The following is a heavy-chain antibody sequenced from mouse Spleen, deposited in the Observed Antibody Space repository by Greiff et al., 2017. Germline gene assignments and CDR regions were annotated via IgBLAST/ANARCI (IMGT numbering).Heavy chain of an antibody. V-gene: IGHV14-3*01. J-gene: IGHJ2*01. CDR2: IDPANGNT. D-gene: IGHD2-5*01. CDR3: ARSGYSNYRYFDY. CDR1: GFNIKNTY. Sequence: EVQGVESVAELVRPGASVKLSCTASGFNIKNTYMHWVKQRPEQGLEWIGRIDPANGNTKYAPKFQGKATITADTSSNTAYLQLSSLTSEDTAIYYCARSGYSNYRYFDYWGQGTTLTVSS.